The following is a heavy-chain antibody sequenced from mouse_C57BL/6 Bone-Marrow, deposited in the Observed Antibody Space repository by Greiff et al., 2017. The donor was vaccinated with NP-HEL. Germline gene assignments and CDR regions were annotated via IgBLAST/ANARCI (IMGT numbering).Heavy chain of an antibody. Sequence: QVQLQQSGAELVRPGTSVKVSCKASGYAFTNYLIEWVKQRPGQGLEWIGVINPGSGGTNYNEKFKGKATLTADKSSSTACMQLSSLTSEDSAVYFCARGILRSPFDYWGQGTTLTVSS. CDR3: ARGILRSPFDY. D-gene: IGHD1-1*01. J-gene: IGHJ2*01. V-gene: IGHV1-54*01. CDR1: GYAFTNYL. CDR2: INPGSGGT.